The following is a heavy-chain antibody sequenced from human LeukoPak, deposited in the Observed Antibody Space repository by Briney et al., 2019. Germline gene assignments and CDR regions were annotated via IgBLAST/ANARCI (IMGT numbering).Heavy chain of an antibody. CDR1: GFTFSSYW. CDR2: IKQDGSEK. D-gene: IGHD5-18*01. CDR3: ARDGSVYSYGYYNFDY. Sequence: GGSLRLSCAASGFTFSSYWMSWVRQAPGKGLEWVANIKQDGSEKYYVDSVKGRFTISRDNAKNSLYLQMNSLRAEDTAVYYCARDGSVYSYGYYNFDYWGQGTLVTVSS. J-gene: IGHJ4*02. V-gene: IGHV3-7*01.